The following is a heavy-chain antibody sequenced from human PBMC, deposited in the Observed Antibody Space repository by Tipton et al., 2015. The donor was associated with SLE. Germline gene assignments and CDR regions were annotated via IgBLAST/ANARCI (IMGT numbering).Heavy chain of an antibody. CDR3: ARSERFLEWLLTY. Sequence: TLSLTCTVSGGSISSSSYYWGWIRQPPGKGLEWIGYIYYSGSTNYNPSLKSRVTISVDTSKNQFSLKLSSVTAADTAVYYCARSERFLEWLLTYWGQGTLVTVSS. CDR1: GGSISSSSYY. D-gene: IGHD3-3*01. V-gene: IGHV4-61*05. CDR2: IYYSGST. J-gene: IGHJ4*02.